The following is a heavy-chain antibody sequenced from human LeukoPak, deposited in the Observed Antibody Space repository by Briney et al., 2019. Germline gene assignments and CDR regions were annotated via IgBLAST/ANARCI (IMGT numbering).Heavy chain of an antibody. CDR3: ARDLEYYDILTGSALDY. V-gene: IGHV1-46*01. J-gene: IGHJ4*02. Sequence: ASVKVSCKASGYTFTSYYMHWVRQAPGQGLEWMGIINPSGGSTSYAQKFQGRVTMTRDTSTSTVYMELSSLRSEDTAVYYCARDLEYYDILTGSALDYWGQGTLVTVSS. D-gene: IGHD3-9*01. CDR1: GYTFTSYY. CDR2: INPSGGST.